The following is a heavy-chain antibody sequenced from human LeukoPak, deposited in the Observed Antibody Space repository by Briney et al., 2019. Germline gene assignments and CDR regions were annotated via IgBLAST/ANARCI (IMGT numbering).Heavy chain of an antibody. J-gene: IGHJ4*02. CDR1: GGSISSYY. D-gene: IGHD4-17*01. Sequence: SETLSLTCTVSGGSISSYYWNWIRQPPGKGLEWIGSIYYSGSTYYNPSLKSRVTISVDTSKNQFSLKLSSVTAADTAVYYCARRGVRMVTTSRYFDYWGQGTLVTVSS. CDR2: IYYSGST. CDR3: ARRGVRMVTTSRYFDY. V-gene: IGHV4-39*01.